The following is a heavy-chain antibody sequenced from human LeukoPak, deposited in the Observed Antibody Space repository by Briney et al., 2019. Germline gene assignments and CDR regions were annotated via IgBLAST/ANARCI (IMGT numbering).Heavy chain of an antibody. CDR1: GFTVSSHY. V-gene: IGHV3-53*01. J-gene: IGHJ4*02. CDR2: IYSGGST. CDR3: ARVSQAADAVDY. Sequence: GGSLRLSCAASGFTVSSHYMSWVRQAPGKGLECVSLIYSGGSTYYADSVKGRFTISRDNSKSTLYLQMNSLRAEDTAVYYCARVSQAADAVDYWGQGTLVTVSS. D-gene: IGHD6-13*01.